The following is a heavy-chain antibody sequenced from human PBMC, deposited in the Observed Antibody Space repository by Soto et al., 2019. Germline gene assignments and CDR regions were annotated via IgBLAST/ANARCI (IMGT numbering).Heavy chain of an antibody. CDR3: ARGLRSGSYLPLDYYYGMDV. V-gene: IGHV1-2*04. CDR2: INPNSGGT. Sequence: ASVKVSCKASGYTFPGYYMHWVRQAPGQGLEWMGWINPNSGGTNYAQKFQGWVTMTRDTSISTAYMELSRLRSDDTAVYYCARGLRSGSYLPLDYYYGMDVWGQGTTVTVSS. J-gene: IGHJ6*02. D-gene: IGHD3-10*01. CDR1: GYTFPGYY.